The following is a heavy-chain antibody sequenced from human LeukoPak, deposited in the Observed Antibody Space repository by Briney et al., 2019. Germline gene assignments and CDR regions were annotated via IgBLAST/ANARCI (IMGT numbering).Heavy chain of an antibody. CDR2: IYSGGST. Sequence: AGGSLRLSCAASGFTVSSNYMSWVRQAPGKGLEWVSVIYSGGSTYYADSVKGRFTISRDNSKNTLFLHMNSLRAEDTAVYYCARAIVGATGFDYWGQVPWSPSPQ. V-gene: IGHV3-53*01. D-gene: IGHD1-26*01. J-gene: IGHJ4*01. CDR3: ARAIVGATGFDY. CDR1: GFTVSSNY.